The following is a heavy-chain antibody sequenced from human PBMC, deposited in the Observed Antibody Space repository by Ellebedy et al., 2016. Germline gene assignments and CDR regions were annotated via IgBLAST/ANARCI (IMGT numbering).Heavy chain of an antibody. CDR1: GFTFTAYS. Sequence: GESLKISCAASGFTFTAYSMTWVRQAPGKGLEWVANIKQDGSAKYYVDSVKGRFTISRDNANNFLFLQMNSLSAEDTAMYYCARDRWPEDYWGQGTLVTVSS. D-gene: IGHD4-23*01. CDR3: ARDRWPEDY. CDR2: IKQDGSAK. V-gene: IGHV3-7*03. J-gene: IGHJ4*02.